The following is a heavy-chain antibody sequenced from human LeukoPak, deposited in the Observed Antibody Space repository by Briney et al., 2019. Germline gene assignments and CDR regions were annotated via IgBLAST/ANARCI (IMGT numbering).Heavy chain of an antibody. V-gene: IGHV4-39*07. CDR2: IYYSGST. D-gene: IGHD3-9*01. Sequence: SETLSLTCTVSGGSISSSSYYWGWIRQPPGKGLEWIGSIYYSGSTYYNRSLKSRVTISVDTSKNQFSLKLSSVTAADTAVYYCARDGGPNYDILTGFDYWGQGTLVTVSS. CDR3: ARDGGPNYDILTGFDY. J-gene: IGHJ4*02. CDR1: GGSISSSSYY.